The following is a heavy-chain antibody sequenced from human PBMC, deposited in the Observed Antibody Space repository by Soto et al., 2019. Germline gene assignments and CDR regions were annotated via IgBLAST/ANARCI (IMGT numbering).Heavy chain of an antibody. Sequence: SETLSLTCAVSSGSISSSNWWSWVRQPPGKGLEWIGEIYHSGSTNYNPSLKSRVTISVDKSKNQFSLKLSSVTAADTAVYYCARLRITMVRGVILGWFDPWGQGTLVTVSS. CDR3: ARLRITMVRGVILGWFDP. J-gene: IGHJ5*02. V-gene: IGHV4-4*02. D-gene: IGHD3-10*01. CDR2: IYHSGST. CDR1: SGSISSSNW.